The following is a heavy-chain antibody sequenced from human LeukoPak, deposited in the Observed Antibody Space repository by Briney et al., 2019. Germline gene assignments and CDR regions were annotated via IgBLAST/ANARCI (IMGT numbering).Heavy chain of an antibody. D-gene: IGHD3-3*01. CDR1: GYTFTGYY. CDR2: INPNSGGT. Sequence: ASVKDSCKASGYTFTGYYMHWLRQAPGQGLEWMGWINPNSGGTNYAQKFQGRVTMTRDTSISTAYMELSRLRSDDTAVYYCARDPLYYDFWSGYYLWGQGTLVTVSS. CDR3: ARDPLYYDFWSGYYL. V-gene: IGHV1-2*02. J-gene: IGHJ4*02.